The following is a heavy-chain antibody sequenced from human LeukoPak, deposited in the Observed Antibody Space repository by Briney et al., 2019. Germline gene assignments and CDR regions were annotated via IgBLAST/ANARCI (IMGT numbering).Heavy chain of an antibody. J-gene: IGHJ4*02. CDR3: ARLRRWLQLEYYFDY. D-gene: IGHD5-24*01. V-gene: IGHV1-2*02. CDR1: GYTFTCYY. CDR2: INPNSGGT. Sequence: ASVKVSCKASGYTFTCYYMHWVRQAPGQGLEWMGWINPNSGGTNYAQKFQGRVTMTRDTSISTAYMELSRLRSDDTAVYYCARLRRWLQLEYYFDYWGQGTLVTVSS.